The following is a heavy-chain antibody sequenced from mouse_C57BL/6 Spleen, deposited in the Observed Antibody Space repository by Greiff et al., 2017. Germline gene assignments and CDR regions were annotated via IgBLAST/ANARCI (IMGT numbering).Heavy chain of an antibody. CDR1: GFSLTTSGMG. J-gene: IGHJ2*01. CDR2: PYWDDDK. D-gene: IGHD2-2*01. Sequence: QVTLKECGPGLLQSSQTLSLTCSFSGFSLTTSGMGVSWLRQPSGKGLEWLAHPYWDDDKRYNPSLNSRLTISKDTSRNKVFLKITSVVTADTATYYCARVYYGYDGEFDDWGQGTTLTVSS. V-gene: IGHV8-12*01. CDR3: ARVYYGYDGEFDD.